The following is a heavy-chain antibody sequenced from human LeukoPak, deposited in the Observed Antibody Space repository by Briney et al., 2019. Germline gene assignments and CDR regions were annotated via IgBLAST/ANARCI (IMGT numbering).Heavy chain of an antibody. J-gene: IGHJ5*02. CDR2: INSDGSST. CDR3: ASRIPGSGSYYFNWFDP. CDR1: GYTFSSYW. Sequence: GGSLRLSCAASGYTFSSYWMHWVRQAPGKGLVWVSRINSDGSSTSYADSVKGRFTISRDNAKNTLYLQMNSLRAEDTAVYYCASRIPGSGSYYFNWFDPWGQGTLVTVSS. D-gene: IGHD3-10*01. V-gene: IGHV3-74*01.